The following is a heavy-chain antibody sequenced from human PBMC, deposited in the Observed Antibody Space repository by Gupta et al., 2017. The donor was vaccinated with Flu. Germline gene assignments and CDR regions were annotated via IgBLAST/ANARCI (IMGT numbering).Heavy chain of an antibody. Sequence: RQPPGKGLEWVASISSRSSYIYYAESVKGRFTISRDNAKSSLYLQMNSLRAEDTAVYYCARDRDVSGDPRDYWGQGTLVTVSS. D-gene: IGHD4-17*01. CDR3: ARDRDVSGDPRDY. V-gene: IGHV3-21*01. J-gene: IGHJ4*02. CDR2: ISSRSSYI.